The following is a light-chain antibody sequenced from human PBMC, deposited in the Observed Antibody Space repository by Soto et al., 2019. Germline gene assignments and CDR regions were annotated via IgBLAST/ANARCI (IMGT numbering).Light chain of an antibody. CDR2: EVS. CDR3: SSYTSSSTL. V-gene: IGLV2-14*01. Sequence: QSALTQPASVSGSPGQSITISCTATSSDVGGYNFVSWYQHHPGKAPKVMIYEVSNRPSGVSKRFSGSKSGNTASLTISGLQAEDEAVYYCSSYTSSSTLFGGGTKVSVL. CDR1: SSDVGGYNF. J-gene: IGLJ2*01.